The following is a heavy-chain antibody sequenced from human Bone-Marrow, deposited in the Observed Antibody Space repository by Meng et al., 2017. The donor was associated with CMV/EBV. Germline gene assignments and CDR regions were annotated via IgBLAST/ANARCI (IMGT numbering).Heavy chain of an antibody. V-gene: IGHV3-30*02. Sequence: GESLKISCAASGFTFSSYGMHWVRQAPGKGLEWVAFIRYDGSNKYYADSVKGRFTISRDNSKNTLYLQMNSLRAEDTAVYYCARVSPSGGYDFWSGYLETVYYNYGMDVWGQGTTVTVSS. CDR2: IRYDGSNK. J-gene: IGHJ6*02. CDR3: ARVSPSGGYDFWSGYLETVYYNYGMDV. CDR1: GFTFSSYG. D-gene: IGHD3-3*01.